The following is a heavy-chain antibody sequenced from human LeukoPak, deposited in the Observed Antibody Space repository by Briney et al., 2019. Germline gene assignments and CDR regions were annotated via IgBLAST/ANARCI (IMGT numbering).Heavy chain of an antibody. J-gene: IGHJ3*02. D-gene: IGHD3-22*01. CDR3: ARVPVFADSSGKDAFDI. CDR2: IIPIFGTA. Sequence: ASVKVSCKASGGTFGSYAISWVRQAPGQGLEWMGRIIPIFGTANYAQKFQGRVTITTDESTSTAYMELSSLRSEDTAVYYCARVPVFADSSGKDAFDIWGQGTMVTVSS. CDR1: GGTFGSYA. V-gene: IGHV1-69*05.